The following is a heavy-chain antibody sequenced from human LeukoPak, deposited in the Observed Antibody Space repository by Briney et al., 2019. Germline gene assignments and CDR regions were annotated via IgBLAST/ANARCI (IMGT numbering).Heavy chain of an antibody. V-gene: IGHV3-74*01. CDR2: ITHEGGDA. J-gene: IGHJ5*01. CDR3: AIVLSYFDL. Sequence: PGGSLRLSCAGSGFTFSAHSMHWVRQGPGKGLVWVARITHEGGDANYADSVKGRFTISRDNANKVLYLEMNSLTADDTGVYYCAIVLSYFDLWGQGTLVTVSS. CDR1: GFTFSAHS. D-gene: IGHD6-6*01.